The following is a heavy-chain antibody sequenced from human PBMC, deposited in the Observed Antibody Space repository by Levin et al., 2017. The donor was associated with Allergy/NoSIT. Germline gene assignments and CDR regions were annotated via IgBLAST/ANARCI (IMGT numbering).Heavy chain of an antibody. Sequence: NTSETLSLTCAVYGGSFSGYYWSWIRQPPGKGLEWIGEINHSGSTNYNPSLKSRVTISVDTSKNQFSLKLSSVTAADTAVYYCARAPLFTMVRGVKRRGGEDYWGQGTLVTVSS. V-gene: IGHV4-34*01. J-gene: IGHJ4*02. CDR2: INHSGST. D-gene: IGHD3-10*01. CDR1: GGSFSGYY. CDR3: ARAPLFTMVRGVKRRGGEDY.